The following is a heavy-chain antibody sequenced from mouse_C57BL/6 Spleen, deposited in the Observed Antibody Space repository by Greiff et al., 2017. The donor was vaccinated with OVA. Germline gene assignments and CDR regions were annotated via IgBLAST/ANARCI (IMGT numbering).Heavy chain of an antibody. J-gene: IGHJ4*01. CDR1: GYTFTDYN. CDR2: INPNNGVT. Sequence: VQLQQSGPELVKPGASVKMSCKASGYTFTDYNMHWVKQSHGKSLEWIGYINPNNGVTSYNQKFKGQATLTVNKSSSTAYMELLSLTSEDSAVYYCAKKDDASMDYWGQGTSVTVSS. V-gene: IGHV1-22*01. CDR3: AKKDDASMDY.